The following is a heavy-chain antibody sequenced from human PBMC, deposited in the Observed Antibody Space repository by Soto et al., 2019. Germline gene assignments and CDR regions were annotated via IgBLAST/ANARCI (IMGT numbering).Heavy chain of an antibody. J-gene: IGHJ6*02. D-gene: IGHD5-18*01. CDR2: IKQDGSEK. Sequence: GGSLRLSCAASGFTFSSYWMSWVRQAPGKGLEWVANIKQDGSEKYYVDSVKGRFTISRDNAKNSLYLQMNSLRAEDTAVYYCARDTAMVEYYYYGMDVWGQGTTVTVS. CDR3: ARDTAMVEYYYYGMDV. CDR1: GFTFSSYW. V-gene: IGHV3-7*01.